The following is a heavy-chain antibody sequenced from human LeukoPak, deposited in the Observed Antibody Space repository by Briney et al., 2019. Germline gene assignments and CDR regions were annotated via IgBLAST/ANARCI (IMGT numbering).Heavy chain of an antibody. Sequence: GRSLRLSCSPSGFSFSDYDMDWVRLAPGKCLGWVSSISGRYCHIYYGESVKGRFTISRDNAKNSLYLQMDSLGVEDTAVYYCGRAFPPLRTSSAGDLWGQGTLVIVSS. CDR2: ISGRYCHI. CDR1: GFSFSDYD. V-gene: IGHV3-21*01. J-gene: IGHJ1*01. CDR3: GRAFPPLRTSSAGDL. D-gene: IGHD3-16*01.